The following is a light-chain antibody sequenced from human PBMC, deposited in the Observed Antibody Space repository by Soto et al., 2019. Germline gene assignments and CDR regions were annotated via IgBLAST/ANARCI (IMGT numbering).Light chain of an antibody. CDR2: DAS. CDR3: QQYGSSPGT. V-gene: IGKV3D-20*01. CDR1: KGVASTS. J-gene: IGKJ1*01. Sequence: EIVLTQSPATLSFSPGEKATLSCGASKGVASTSLAWYQQKPGLAPRLLIYDASSRATGIPDRFSGSGSGTDFTLTISRLEPEDFAVYYCQQYGSSPGTFGQGTKVEIK.